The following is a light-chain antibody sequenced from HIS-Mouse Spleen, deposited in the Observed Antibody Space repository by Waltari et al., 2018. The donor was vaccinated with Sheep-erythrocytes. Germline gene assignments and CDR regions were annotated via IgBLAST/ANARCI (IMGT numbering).Light chain of an antibody. V-gene: IGLV3-1*01. J-gene: IGLJ1*01. CDR2: QDS. CDR1: KLGDKY. CDR3: QAWDSSIYV. Sequence: SYELTQPPSVSVSPGQTASITCSGDKLGDKYACWYQQKPGQSPVLVIYQDSKRPSGSPERFSGSTSGNTATLTSRGTQAMDEADYYCQAWDSSIYVFGTGTKVTVL.